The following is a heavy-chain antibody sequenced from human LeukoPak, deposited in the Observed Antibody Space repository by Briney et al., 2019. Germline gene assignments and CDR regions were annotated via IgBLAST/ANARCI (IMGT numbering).Heavy chain of an antibody. V-gene: IGHV3-30*02. CDR2: VRFDGNNK. J-gene: IGHJ3*01. Sequence: AGGSLRLSCAASGFKFASFGMHWVRQAPGKGLEWVASVRFDGNNKYYADSVKGRFTISRDNSKNTLYLQMDSLRREDTSIYYCAKVRLLLSSWDDVFGSWGQGIIGAVSS. CDR3: AKVRLLLSSWDDVFGS. CDR1: GFKFASFG. D-gene: IGHD6-13*01.